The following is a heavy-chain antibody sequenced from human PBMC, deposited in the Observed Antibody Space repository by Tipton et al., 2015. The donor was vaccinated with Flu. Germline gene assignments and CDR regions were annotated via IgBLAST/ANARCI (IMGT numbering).Heavy chain of an antibody. J-gene: IGHJ4*02. CDR2: ISGSGVNT. V-gene: IGHV3-23*01. CDR3: AKWVRFYDSDGYYFLDS. D-gene: IGHD3-22*01. Sequence: SLRLSCAASGFTFSPYAMTWARQAPGEGLEWVSGISGSGVNTYYADSVKGRFTISRDNFKRMLYLQMNSLRADDTAVYYCAKWVRFYDSDGYYFLDSWGQGTLVTVSS. CDR1: GFTFSPYA.